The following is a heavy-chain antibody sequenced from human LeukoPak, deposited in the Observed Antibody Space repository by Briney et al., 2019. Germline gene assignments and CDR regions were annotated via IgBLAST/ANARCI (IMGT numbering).Heavy chain of an antibody. D-gene: IGHD1-26*01. CDR2: IYYNGNT. J-gene: IGHJ4*02. V-gene: IGHV4-59*01. CDR3: ARGVAGSGSTPNY. Sequence: SETLSLTCTVSGGSISRYYWIWIRQPPGKGLEWIGYIYYNGNTKFNPSLKSRVTISQDTSENQSSLKLNSVTAADTAVYYCARGVAGSGSTPNYWGQGTVVTASS. CDR1: GGSISRYY.